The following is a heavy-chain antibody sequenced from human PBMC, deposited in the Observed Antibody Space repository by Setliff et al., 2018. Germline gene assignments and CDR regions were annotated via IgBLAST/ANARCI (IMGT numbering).Heavy chain of an antibody. D-gene: IGHD4-17*01. Sequence: GESLKISCKGSGYSFTSYWIGWVRQMPGKGLEWMGIIYPGDSDTRYSPSFQGQVTISADKSISTAYLQMNGLKTEDTAVYYCSRAPDNYGEGNYYFDFRGQGTLVTVSS. J-gene: IGHJ4*02. CDR2: IYPGDSDT. V-gene: IGHV5-51*01. CDR1: GYSFTSYW. CDR3: SRAPDNYGEGNYYFDF.